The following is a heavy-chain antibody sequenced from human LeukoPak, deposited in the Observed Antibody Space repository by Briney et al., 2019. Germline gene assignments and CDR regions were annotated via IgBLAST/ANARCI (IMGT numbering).Heavy chain of an antibody. CDR2: IIPIFGTA. CDR3: ARDSLGQQWLFYFDY. V-gene: IGHV1-69*06. D-gene: IGHD6-19*01. Sequence: SVKVSCKASGGTLSSYAISWVRQAPGQGLEWMGGIIPIFGTANYAQKFQGRVTITADKSTSTAYMELSSLRSEDTAVYYCARDSLGQQWLFYFDYWGQGTLVTVSS. J-gene: IGHJ4*02. CDR1: GGTLSSYA.